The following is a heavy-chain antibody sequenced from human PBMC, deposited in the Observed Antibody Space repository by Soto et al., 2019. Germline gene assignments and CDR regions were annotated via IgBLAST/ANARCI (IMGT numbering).Heavy chain of an antibody. CDR3: ARELTGTPYYYYYGMDV. CDR1: GGTFSSYA. J-gene: IGHJ6*02. Sequence: AASVKVSCKASGGTFSSYAISWVRQAPGQGLEWMGGIIPIFGTANYAQRFQGRVTITADKSTSTAYMELSSLRSEDTAVYYCARELTGTPYYYYYGMDVWGQGTTVTVSS. D-gene: IGHD1-7*01. V-gene: IGHV1-69*06. CDR2: IIPIFGTA.